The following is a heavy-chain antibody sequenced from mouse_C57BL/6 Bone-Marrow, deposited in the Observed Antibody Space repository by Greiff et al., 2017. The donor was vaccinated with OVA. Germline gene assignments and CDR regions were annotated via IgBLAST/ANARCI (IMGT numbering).Heavy chain of an antibody. V-gene: IGHV14-4*01. D-gene: IGHD1-1*01. CDR2: IDPENGDT. J-gene: IGHJ2*01. CDR1: GFNIKDDY. CDR3: TSPTVVATYY. Sequence: VQLQQSGAELVRPGASVKLSCTASGFNIKDDYMHWVKQRPEQGLEWIGWIDPENGDTEYASKFQGKATITADTSSNTAYLQLSSLTSEDTAVYYCTSPTVVATYYWGQGTTLTVSS.